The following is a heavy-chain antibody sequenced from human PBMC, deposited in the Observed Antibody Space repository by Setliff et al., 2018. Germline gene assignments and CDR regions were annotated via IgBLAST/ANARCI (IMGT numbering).Heavy chain of an antibody. J-gene: IGHJ4*02. CDR3: ARGEGCNDGICLYQFDF. CDR1: GGSISSYY. Sequence: SETLSLTCTVSGGSISSYYWSWIRQPAGKGLEWIGHIYIGGSANYNPSPKSRVTMSIDTSKNEFSLKLNSVTAADTAVYYCARGEGCNDGICLYQFDFWGQGTLVTVSS. CDR2: IYIGGSA. D-gene: IGHD2-2*01. V-gene: IGHV4-4*07.